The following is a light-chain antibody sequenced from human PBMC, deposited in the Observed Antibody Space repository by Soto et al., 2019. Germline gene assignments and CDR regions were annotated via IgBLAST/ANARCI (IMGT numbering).Light chain of an antibody. CDR2: AIS. V-gene: IGKV3-20*01. CDR1: QGIRSS. J-gene: IGKJ1*01. CDR3: QQDSDSPWT. Sequence: EIVLTQSPCTLSVSAGDRVTLSCRASQGIRSSLAWYQQKAGQAPRLLIYAISSRDTGIPSRFSGSGSGTDFTLTISRLQPEDFATYYCQQDSDSPWTFGQGTKVEVK.